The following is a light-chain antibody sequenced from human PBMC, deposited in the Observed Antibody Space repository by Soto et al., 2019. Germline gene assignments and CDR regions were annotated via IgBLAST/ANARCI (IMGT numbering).Light chain of an antibody. CDR1: SSDVGGHNH. V-gene: IGLV2-11*01. J-gene: IGLJ1*01. CDR3: CSYAGSYTYV. Sequence: QSVLTQPRSVSGSPGQSVTISCTGTSSDVGGHNHVSWYQQYPGKAPRLLLSSVSKRPSGVPDRFSGSKSGNTASLTISGLQAEDEADYYCCSYAGSYTYVFGTGTKV. CDR2: SVS.